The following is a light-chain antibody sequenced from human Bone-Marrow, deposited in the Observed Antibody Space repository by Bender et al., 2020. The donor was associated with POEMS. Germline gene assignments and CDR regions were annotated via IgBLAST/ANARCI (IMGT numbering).Light chain of an antibody. CDR3: SSYTTSSTWV. Sequence: QSALTQPASVSGSPGQSITISCTGTSSDVGSYGLVSWYQQHPGKAPKLIIYEVSKRPSGVSNRFSGSKSDNTASLTISGLQADDEADYYCSSYTTSSTWVFGGGTKLTVL. J-gene: IGLJ3*02. CDR1: SSDVGSYGL. CDR2: EVS. V-gene: IGLV2-14*02.